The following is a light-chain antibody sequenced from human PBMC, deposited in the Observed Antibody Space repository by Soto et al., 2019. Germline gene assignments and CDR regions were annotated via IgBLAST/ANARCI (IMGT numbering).Light chain of an antibody. CDR3: QQYGSSPEGLT. CDR1: QSVSSSY. CDR2: GAS. V-gene: IGKV3-20*01. J-gene: IGKJ4*01. Sequence: EIVLTQSPGTLSMSPGERGTLSCRASQSVSSSYLAWYQQKPGQAPRLLIYGASSRATGIPDRFSGSGSGTDFTLTISRLEPEDFAVYYSQQYGSSPEGLTFGGGTKVEIK.